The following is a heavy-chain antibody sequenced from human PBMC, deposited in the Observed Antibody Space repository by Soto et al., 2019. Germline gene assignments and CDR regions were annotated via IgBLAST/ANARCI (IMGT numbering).Heavy chain of an antibody. V-gene: IGHV3-33*01. Sequence: GESLKISCAASGFTFSSYGMHWVRQAPGKGLEWVAVIWYDGSNKYYADSVKGRFTISRDNSKNTLYLQMNSLRAEDTAVYYCARDEVDCSSTSCQYYYYYYMDVWGKGTTVTVSS. D-gene: IGHD2-2*01. CDR3: ARDEVDCSSTSCQYYYYYYMDV. CDR1: GFTFSSYG. J-gene: IGHJ6*03. CDR2: IWYDGSNK.